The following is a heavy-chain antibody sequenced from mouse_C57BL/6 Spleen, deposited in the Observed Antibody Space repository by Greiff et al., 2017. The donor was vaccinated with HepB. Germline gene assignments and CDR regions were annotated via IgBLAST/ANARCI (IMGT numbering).Heavy chain of an antibody. Sequence: QVQLKESGAELAKPGASVKLSCKASGYTFTSYWMHRVKQRPGQGLEWIGYINPSSGYTKYNQKFKDKATLTADKSSSTAYMQLSSLTYEDSAVYYCARSGYGNPYAMDYWGQGTSVTVSS. CDR3: ARSGYGNPYAMDY. V-gene: IGHV1-7*01. J-gene: IGHJ4*01. CDR1: GYTFTSYW. CDR2: INPSSGYT. D-gene: IGHD2-1*01.